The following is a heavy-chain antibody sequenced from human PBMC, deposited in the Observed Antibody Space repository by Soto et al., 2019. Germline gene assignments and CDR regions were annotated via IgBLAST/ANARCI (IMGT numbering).Heavy chain of an antibody. D-gene: IGHD5-18*01. CDR3: ARVSALYTAMVPRFYFDY. Sequence: SETLSLTCTVPGGCISRGGYYCSWIRQHPGKGLEWIGYIYYSGSTYYNPSLKSRVTISVDTSKNQFSLKLSSVTAADTAVYYCARVSALYTAMVPRFYFDYRAQRTLVTVSS. CDR2: IYYSGST. J-gene: IGHJ4*02. CDR1: GGCISRGGYY. V-gene: IGHV4-31*03.